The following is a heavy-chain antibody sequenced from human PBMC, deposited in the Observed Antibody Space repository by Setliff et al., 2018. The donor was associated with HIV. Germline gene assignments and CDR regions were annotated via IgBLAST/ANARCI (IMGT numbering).Heavy chain of an antibody. Sequence: SETLSLTCTVSGGSISSGSYYWSWIRQPAGKGLEWIGHIYTSGSTYYNQSLKSRVTISVDTSKNQFSLKLSSVTAADTAVYYCARSTYYYGSGKGSGWFDPWGQGTLVTVSS. J-gene: IGHJ5*02. CDR3: ARSTYYYGSGKGSGWFDP. CDR1: GGSISSGSYY. CDR2: IYTSGST. D-gene: IGHD3-10*01. V-gene: IGHV4-61*09.